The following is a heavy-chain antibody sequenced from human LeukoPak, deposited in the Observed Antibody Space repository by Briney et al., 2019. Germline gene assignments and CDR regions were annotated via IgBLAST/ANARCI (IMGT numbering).Heavy chain of an antibody. V-gene: IGHV1-18*01. CDR1: GYTFTSYG. CDR2: ISAYNGNT. CDR3: ARDFEYQLLSSY. J-gene: IGHJ4*02. Sequence: ASVKVSCKASGYTFTSYGISWVRQAPGQGLEWMGWISAYNGNTNYAQKLQGRVTMTTDTSTSTAYMELRSLRSDDAAVYYCARDFEYQLLSSYWGQGTLVTVSS. D-gene: IGHD2-2*01.